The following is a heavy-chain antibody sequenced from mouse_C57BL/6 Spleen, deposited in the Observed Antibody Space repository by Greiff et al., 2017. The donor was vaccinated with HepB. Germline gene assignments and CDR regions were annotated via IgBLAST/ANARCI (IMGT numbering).Heavy chain of an antibody. CDR2: ISSGSSTI. CDR1: GFTFSDYG. V-gene: IGHV5-17*01. J-gene: IGHJ4*01. CDR3: ARRSPDAMDY. Sequence: EVKVVESGGGLVKPGGSLKLSCAASGFTFSDYGMHWVRQAPEKGLEWVAYISSGSSTIYYADTVKGRFTISRDNAKNTLFLQMTSLMSEDTAMYYCARRSPDAMDYWGQGTSVTVSS.